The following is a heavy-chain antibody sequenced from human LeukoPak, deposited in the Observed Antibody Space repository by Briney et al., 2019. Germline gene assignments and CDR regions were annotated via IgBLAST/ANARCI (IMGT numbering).Heavy chain of an antibody. V-gene: IGHV3-20*04. CDR2: ITWNGDST. J-gene: IGHJ2*01. D-gene: IGHD4-17*01. CDR3: ARSMSTVTTRFFDL. CDR1: GFTFSSYA. Sequence: PGGSLRLSCAASGFTFSSYAMSWVRQAPGKGLEWVSYITWNGDSTAYADSVKGRVTIYRDNAKNSLYLQMNSLRAEDTAFYYCARSMSTVTTRFFDLWGRGTLVTVSS.